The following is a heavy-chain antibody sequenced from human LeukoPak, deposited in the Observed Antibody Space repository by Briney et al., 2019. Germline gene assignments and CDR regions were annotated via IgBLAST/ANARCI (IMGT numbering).Heavy chain of an antibody. J-gene: IGHJ5*02. Sequence: GGSLRLSCAASGFTFSSYAMNWVRQAPGKGLAWVSGINNSGGSTYYADSVEGRFTISRDNSKNTLYLQMNSLRAEDTAVYYCAKPPGLRRLDPWGQGTLVTVSS. V-gene: IGHV3-23*01. CDR3: AKPPGLRRLDP. CDR2: INNSGGST. CDR1: GFTFSSYA. D-gene: IGHD5-12*01.